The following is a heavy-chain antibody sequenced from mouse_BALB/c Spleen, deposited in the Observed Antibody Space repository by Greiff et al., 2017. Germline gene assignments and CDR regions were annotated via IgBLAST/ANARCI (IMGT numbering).Heavy chain of an antibody. D-gene: IGHD2-3*01. CDR1: GYTFTSYW. CDR3: VYDGFFDY. V-gene: IGHV1-87*01. Sequence: VMLVESGAELARPGASVKLSCKASGYTFTSYWMQWVKQRPGQGLEWIGAIYPGDGDTRYTQKFKGKATLTADKSSSTAYMQLSSLASEDSAVYYCVYDGFFDYWGQGTTLTVSS. J-gene: IGHJ2*01. CDR2: IYPGDGDT.